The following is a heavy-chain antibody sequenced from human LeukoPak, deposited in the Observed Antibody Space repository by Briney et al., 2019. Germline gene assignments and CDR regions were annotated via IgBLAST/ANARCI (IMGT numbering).Heavy chain of an antibody. D-gene: IGHD3-16*01. CDR3: GGLGGAPRGGGDYFDY. V-gene: IGHV1-2*02. J-gene: IGHJ4*02. Sequence: ASVKVSCKASGYTFTGYYMHWVRQAPGQGLEWMGWINPNSGGTNYAQKFQGRVTMTRDTSISTAYMELSRLRSDDTAVYYCGGLGGAPRGGGDYFDYWGQGTLVTVSS. CDR1: GYTFTGYY. CDR2: INPNSGGT.